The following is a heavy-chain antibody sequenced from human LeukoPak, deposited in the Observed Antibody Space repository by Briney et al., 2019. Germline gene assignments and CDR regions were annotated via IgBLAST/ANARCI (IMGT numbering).Heavy chain of an antibody. Sequence: SETLSLTCAVYGGSFSGYYWSWIRQPPGKGLEWIGEINHSGSTNYNPSLKSRVTISVDTSKNQFSLKLSSVTAADTAVYYCALGGWGTMDYWGQGTLVTVSS. D-gene: IGHD3-10*01. CDR1: GGSFSGYY. V-gene: IGHV4-34*01. CDR3: ALGGWGTMDY. J-gene: IGHJ4*02. CDR2: INHSGST.